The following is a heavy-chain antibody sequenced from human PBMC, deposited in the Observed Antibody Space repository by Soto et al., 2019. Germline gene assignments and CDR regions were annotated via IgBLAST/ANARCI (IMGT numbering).Heavy chain of an antibody. Sequence: PGGSLRLSCAASGFTFSSYGMHWVRQAPGKGLGWVAVIWYDGSNKYYADSVKGRFTISRDNSKNTLYLQMNSLRAEDTAVYYCARRWGYDAFDIWGQGTMVTVSS. CDR3: ARRWGYDAFDI. V-gene: IGHV3-33*01. CDR1: GFTFSSYG. CDR2: IWYDGSNK. J-gene: IGHJ3*02. D-gene: IGHD3-16*01.